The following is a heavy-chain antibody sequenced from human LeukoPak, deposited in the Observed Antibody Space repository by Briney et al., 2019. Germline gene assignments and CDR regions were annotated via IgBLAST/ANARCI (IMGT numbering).Heavy chain of an antibody. D-gene: IGHD3-22*01. J-gene: IGHJ4*02. CDR2: INPNSGGT. CDR3: ARGTYYHDSSGYFDY. Sequence: ASVKVSCKASGYTFTGYYMHWVRQAPGQGLEWMGRINPNSGGTNYAQKFQGRVTMTRDTSISTAYMELSRLRSDDTAVYYCARGTYYHDSSGYFDYWGQGTLVTVSS. V-gene: IGHV1-2*06. CDR1: GYTFTGYY.